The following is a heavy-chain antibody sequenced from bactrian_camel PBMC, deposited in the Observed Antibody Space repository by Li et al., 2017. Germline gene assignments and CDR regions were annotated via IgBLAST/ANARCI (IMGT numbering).Heavy chain of an antibody. CDR3: AARREISSAFPLRPTQYSY. Sequence: VQLVESGGGSVQAGGSLRLSCEASGSTYRSNCMGWFRQIPGKEREGVAAIFTGSGRTIYADSVKGRFTISQDGAKNTVALQMNSLKPEDSGMYYCAARREISSAFPLRPTQYSYWGQGTQVTVS. V-gene: IGHV3S42*01. J-gene: IGHJ4*01. CDR2: IFTGSGRT. D-gene: IGHD5*01. CDR1: GSTYRSNC.